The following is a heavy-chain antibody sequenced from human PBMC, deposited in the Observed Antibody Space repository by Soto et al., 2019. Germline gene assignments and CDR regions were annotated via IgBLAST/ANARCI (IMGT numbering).Heavy chain of an antibody. Sequence: GGSLRLSCAASGFTVSSNYMSWVRQAPGKGLEWVSVIYSGGSTYYADSVKGRFTISRHNSKNTLYLQMNSLSAEDTAVYYCARADSSWYPGAFDIWGQGTMVTVSS. CDR3: ARADSSWYPGAFDI. D-gene: IGHD6-13*01. CDR2: IYSGGST. J-gene: IGHJ3*02. CDR1: GFTVSSNY. V-gene: IGHV3-53*04.